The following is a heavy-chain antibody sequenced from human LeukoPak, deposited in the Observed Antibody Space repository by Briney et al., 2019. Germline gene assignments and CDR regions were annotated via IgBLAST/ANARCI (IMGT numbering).Heavy chain of an antibody. CDR1: GGALSSYH. Sequence: SETLSLTCTVSGGALSSYHGSWIRQSPGRGLEWLGHISYRGNTDYNPALKSRVTISVDMFYNQFSLKLSSVTAADTAVYYCAGTYYFDSSGHYFGGNGFDIWGQGTMVTVSS. CDR3: AGTYYFDSSGHYFGGNGFDI. CDR2: ISYRGNT. J-gene: IGHJ3*02. V-gene: IGHV4-59*12. D-gene: IGHD3-22*01.